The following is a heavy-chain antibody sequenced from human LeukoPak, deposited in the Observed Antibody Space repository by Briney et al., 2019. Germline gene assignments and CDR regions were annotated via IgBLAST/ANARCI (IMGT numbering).Heavy chain of an antibody. D-gene: IGHD3-10*01. CDR2: INPNSGGT. V-gene: IGHV1-2*02. J-gene: IGHJ6*02. Sequence: ASVKVSCKASGYTFTGYYVHWLRQAPGQGLEWMGWINPNSGGTNYVQKFQGRVTMTRDTSISTAYMELNNLRSDDTAVYYCSRARYGSGTLYGMDVWGQGTTVTVSS. CDR1: GYTFTGYY. CDR3: SRARYGSGTLYGMDV.